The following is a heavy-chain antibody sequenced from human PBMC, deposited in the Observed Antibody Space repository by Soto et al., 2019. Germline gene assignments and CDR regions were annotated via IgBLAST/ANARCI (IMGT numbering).Heavy chain of an antibody. CDR2: INSDGGIT. CDR1: RFSLSPYG. Sequence: EVQLVESGGGLVQPGGSLRLSCAAARFSLSPYGKAWVRQAPGKGLMWVSRINSDGGITNYADSVKGRFTISRYNAKNTQYLQMHSLRADDTAVYYCARDLGKHDRHYFDNWGQGTLVNVSS. CDR3: ARDLGKHDRHYFDN. V-gene: IGHV3-74*01. J-gene: IGHJ4*02. D-gene: IGHD3-9*01.